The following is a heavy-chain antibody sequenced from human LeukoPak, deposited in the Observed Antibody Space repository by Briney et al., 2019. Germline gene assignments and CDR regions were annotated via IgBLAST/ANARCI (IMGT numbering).Heavy chain of an antibody. CDR1: GYIFSSYG. Sequence: ASVKVSCKASGYIFSSYGISWVRQAPGQGPEWMGWISAYNGNTNYAQKLQGRVTMTTDTSTSTAYMELRSLRSDDTAVYYCALYYSGRYGYFKHWGQGTLVTVSS. V-gene: IGHV1-18*01. D-gene: IGHD1-26*01. CDR3: ALYYSGRYGYFKH. J-gene: IGHJ1*01. CDR2: ISAYNGNT.